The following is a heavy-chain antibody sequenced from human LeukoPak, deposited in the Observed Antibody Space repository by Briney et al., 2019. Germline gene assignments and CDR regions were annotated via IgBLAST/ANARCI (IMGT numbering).Heavy chain of an antibody. J-gene: IGHJ6*03. CDR1: GFTFSSYA. Sequence: GGSLRLSCAASGFTFSSYAMNWVRQAPGKGLEWVSSISSSSSYIYYADSVKGRFTISRDNAKNSLYLQMNSLRAEDTAVYYCARGFVVVVPAAMLDYYMDVWGKGTTVTVSS. CDR2: ISSSSSYI. CDR3: ARGFVVVVPAAMLDYYMDV. V-gene: IGHV3-21*01. D-gene: IGHD2-2*01.